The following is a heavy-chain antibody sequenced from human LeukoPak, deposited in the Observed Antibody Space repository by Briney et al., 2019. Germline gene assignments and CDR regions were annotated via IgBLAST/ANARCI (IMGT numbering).Heavy chain of an antibody. CDR3: AKQDVRRILSAAGQRAFTV. V-gene: IGHV1-69*13. D-gene: IGHD6-13*01. J-gene: IGHJ3*01. Sequence: SVKVSCKASGVTSSSYAINWVRQAPGQGLEWMGGIIPIFGTTDYAQKFQGRVTVTADASTRTAYMDLSSLTSQDTAVYFCAKQDVRRILSAAGQRAFTVWGQGTTVTVS. CDR2: IIPIFGTT. CDR1: GVTSSSYA.